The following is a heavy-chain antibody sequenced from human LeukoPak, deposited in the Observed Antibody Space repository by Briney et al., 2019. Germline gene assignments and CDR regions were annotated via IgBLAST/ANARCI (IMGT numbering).Heavy chain of an antibody. J-gene: IGHJ6*02. CDR1: GGSISSGGYY. CDR3: ARAPWYYYYGMDV. CDR2: TNHSGST. V-gene: IGHV4-34*01. Sequence: SETLSLTCAVYGGSISSGGYYWSWIRQPPGKGLEWIGETNHSGSTNYNPSLKSRVTISVDTSKNQFSLKLSSVTAADTAVYYCARAPWYYYYGMDVWGQGTTVTVSS.